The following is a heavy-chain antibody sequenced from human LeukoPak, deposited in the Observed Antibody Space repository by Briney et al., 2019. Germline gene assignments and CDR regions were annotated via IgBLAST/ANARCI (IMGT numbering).Heavy chain of an antibody. CDR3: ARPLTVAGTALFAY. D-gene: IGHD6-19*01. CDR2: IYPGDSDT. CDR1: GYSFTSYW. V-gene: IGHV5-51*01. J-gene: IGHJ4*02. Sequence: GESLKISCKGSGYSFTSYWIGWVRQLPGKGLEWMGIIYPGDSDTRYSPSFQGQVTISADKSISTAYLQWSSLKASDTAMYYCARPLTVAGTALFAYRGQGTLVTVSS.